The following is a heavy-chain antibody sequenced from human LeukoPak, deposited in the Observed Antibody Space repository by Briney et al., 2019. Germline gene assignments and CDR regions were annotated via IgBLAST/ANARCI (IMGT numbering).Heavy chain of an antibody. CDR1: GGSISDYY. CDR3: ARGDFCSKSNCYLRPMDV. V-gene: IGHV4-59*01. Sequence: SETLSLTCTVSGGSISDYYWNWIRQPPGKGLEWIGYIYYSGSTTYNPSLKSRVTMSVDTAKNQLSLKLRSVTAADTAVYFCARGDFCSKSNCYLRPMDVWGKGTTVTVSS. D-gene: IGHD3-3*01. CDR2: IYYSGST. J-gene: IGHJ6*03.